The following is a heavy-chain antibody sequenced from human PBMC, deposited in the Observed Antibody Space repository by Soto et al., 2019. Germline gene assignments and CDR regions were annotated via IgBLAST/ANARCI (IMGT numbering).Heavy chain of an antibody. CDR3: ARLDTAMAPDY. D-gene: IGHD5-18*01. Sequence: SETLSLTCAVYGGSFSGYYWTWIRQPPGTGLEWIGEINHSGSTNYNPSLKSRVTISVDTSKNQFSLKLTSVTAADTAVYYCARLDTAMAPDYWGQGTLVTVSS. CDR1: GGSFSGYY. J-gene: IGHJ4*02. V-gene: IGHV4-34*01. CDR2: INHSGST.